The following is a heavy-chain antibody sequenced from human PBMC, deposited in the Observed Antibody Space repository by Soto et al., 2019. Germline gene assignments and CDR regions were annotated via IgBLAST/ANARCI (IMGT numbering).Heavy chain of an antibody. Sequence: QVQLVESGGGVVQPGRSLRLSCAASGFTFSSYGMHWVRQAPGKGLEWVAVISYDGSNKYYADSVKGRFTISRDNSKNTLYLQMNSLRAEDTAVYYCAKTRIAARPGVAYGMDVWGQGTTVTVSS. D-gene: IGHD6-6*01. J-gene: IGHJ6*02. CDR1: GFTFSSYG. CDR3: AKTRIAARPGVAYGMDV. CDR2: ISYDGSNK. V-gene: IGHV3-30*18.